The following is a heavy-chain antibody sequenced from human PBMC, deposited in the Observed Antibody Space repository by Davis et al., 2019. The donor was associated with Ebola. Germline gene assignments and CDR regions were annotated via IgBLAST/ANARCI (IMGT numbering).Heavy chain of an antibody. J-gene: IGHJ4*02. CDR2: IYPGDPAP. Sequence: GESLKISCQGSGYTFASYWIGWVRQLPGEAPEWMGIIYPGDPAPRYNPSFEGQVTISVDKSITTAYVEWSGLKASDTAIYYCARLMRGLSGSYYRAPLRFYFDFWGQGTLVTVSS. CDR3: ARLMRGLSGSYYRAPLRFYFDF. V-gene: IGHV5-51*01. CDR1: GYTFASYW. D-gene: IGHD3-10*01.